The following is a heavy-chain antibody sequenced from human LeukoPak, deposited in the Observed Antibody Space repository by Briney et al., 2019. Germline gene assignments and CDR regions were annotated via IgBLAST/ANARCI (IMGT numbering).Heavy chain of an antibody. Sequence: GGSLRLSCAASGFTVSSNYMNWVRQAPGKGLEWVSVIYSGDNTYYADSVKGRFTISRDTSKNTLYLQMNSLRAEDTAVYYCTKVWGSGIAAAYVDYWGQGTLVTVSS. V-gene: IGHV3-53*01. CDR2: IYSGDNT. CDR1: GFTVSSNY. D-gene: IGHD6-13*01. CDR3: TKVWGSGIAAAYVDY. J-gene: IGHJ4*02.